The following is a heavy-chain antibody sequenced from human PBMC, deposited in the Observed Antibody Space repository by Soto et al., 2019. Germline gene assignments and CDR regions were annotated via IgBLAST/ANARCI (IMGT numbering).Heavy chain of an antibody. CDR1: GFTFSTHG. Sequence: GGSLRLSCEVSGFTFSTHGMHWVRQAPGKGLEWVAGTSYDGTNKYYARSVQGRFTISRENSMKTLYLQMNSLRTEDTAVYYCAGGGSSHIYGMDVGGQGATVTVSS. J-gene: IGHJ6*02. CDR2: TSYDGTNK. CDR3: AGGGSSHIYGMDV. D-gene: IGHD6-13*01. V-gene: IGHV3-30*03.